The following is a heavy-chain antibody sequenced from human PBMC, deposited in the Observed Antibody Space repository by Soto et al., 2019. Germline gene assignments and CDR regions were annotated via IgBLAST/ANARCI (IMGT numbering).Heavy chain of an antibody. V-gene: IGHV1-3*01. CDR3: ARGITLPTPLDY. J-gene: IGHJ4*02. D-gene: IGHD1-20*01. CDR2: INAGNGNT. Sequence: APVKVACKSSGYTLTSYVMHWVRQAPGQRLEWMGWINAGNGNTKYSQKFQGRVTITRDTSASTAYMELSSLRSEDTAVYYCARGITLPTPLDYWGQGTRVTVSS. CDR1: GYTLTSYV.